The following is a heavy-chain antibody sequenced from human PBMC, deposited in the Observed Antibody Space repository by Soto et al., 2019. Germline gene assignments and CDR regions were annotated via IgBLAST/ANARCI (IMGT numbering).Heavy chain of an antibody. CDR1: GFTVSSNY. J-gene: IGHJ4*02. CDR2: IYSGGST. CDR3: SIVVVTAKDY. Sequence: EVQLVETGGGLIQPGGSLRLSCAASGFTVSSNYMSWVRQAPGKGLEWVSVIYSGGSTYYADSVKGRFTISRDNSKNTLYLQMNSLRVEDTAVYYCSIVVVTAKDYWGQGTLVTVSS. V-gene: IGHV3-53*02. D-gene: IGHD2-21*02.